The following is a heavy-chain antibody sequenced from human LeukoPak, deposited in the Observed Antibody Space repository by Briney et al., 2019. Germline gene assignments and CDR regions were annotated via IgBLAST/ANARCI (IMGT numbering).Heavy chain of an antibody. CDR2: IYTTGST. J-gene: IGHJ6*03. Sequence: SQTLSLTCTVSGGPISSDSYYWSWIRQPAGKGLEWIGRIYTTGSTNYNPSLKSRVTISIDTSKNQFSLKLSSVTAADTAVYYCARGPYCSTIHRSGCYMDVWGKGTTVTVSS. CDR1: GGPISSDSYY. V-gene: IGHV4-61*02. D-gene: IGHD2-2*01. CDR3: ARGPYCSTIHRSGCYMDV.